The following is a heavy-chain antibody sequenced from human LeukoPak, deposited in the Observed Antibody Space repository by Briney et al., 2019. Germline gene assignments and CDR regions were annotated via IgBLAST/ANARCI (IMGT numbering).Heavy chain of an antibody. D-gene: IGHD6-6*01. J-gene: IGHJ4*02. CDR2: INPDNGDT. V-gene: IGHV1-2*02. CDR1: RYTFTGYY. CDR3: ASGPSDLGSSSQN. Sequence: GASVKVSCKASRYTFTGYYMHWVRQAPGQGLEWMGWINPDNGDTNSAQKFQGRVTMTRDTSIITAYMELSRLRSDDTAVYYCASGPSDLGSSSQNWGQGTLVTVSS.